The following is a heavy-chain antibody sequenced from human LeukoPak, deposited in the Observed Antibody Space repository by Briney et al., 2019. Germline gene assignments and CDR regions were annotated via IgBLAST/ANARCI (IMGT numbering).Heavy chain of an antibody. Sequence: SVKVSCKASGGTFSRYAISWVRQAPGQGREWMGGTIPIFGTANYAQKSKSRVTITAHESTSTAYMELRSLRSEATAVYYRASPAIFGVGTFDYWGQGTLVTVSS. V-gene: IGHV1-69*01. CDR1: GGTFSRYA. D-gene: IGHD3-3*01. J-gene: IGHJ4*02. CDR2: TIPIFGTA. CDR3: ASPAIFGVGTFDY.